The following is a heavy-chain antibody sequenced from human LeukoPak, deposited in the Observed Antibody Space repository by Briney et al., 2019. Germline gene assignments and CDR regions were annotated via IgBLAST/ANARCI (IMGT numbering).Heavy chain of an antibody. CDR1: GSTFSTYG. D-gene: IGHD2-15*01. V-gene: IGHV3-30*18. J-gene: IGHJ4*02. Sequence: PGGSLRLSCAASGSTFSTYGMHWVRQAPGKGLEWVAIISFDGSRKYYADSVKGRFTISRDNSKNTLYLQMNSLRDEDTAVYYCVKGGTRISVSYGGPSSDYWGQGTLVTVSS. CDR2: ISFDGSRK. CDR3: VKGGTRISVSYGGPSSDY.